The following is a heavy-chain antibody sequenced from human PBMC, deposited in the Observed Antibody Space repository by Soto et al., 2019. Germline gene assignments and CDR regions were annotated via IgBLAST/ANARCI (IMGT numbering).Heavy chain of an antibody. CDR1: GFTFSNYG. CDR3: AKVVRLRAVAEEGLDY. Sequence: QVQLVESGGGVVQPGRSLRLSCAASGFTFSNYGMHWVRQAPGHGLEWVAVISYDGFIEYYADSVKGRCTISRDNSKNTRYLQMNSLRPEDTAVYYCAKVVRLRAVAEEGLDYWGQGTLVTVSS. V-gene: IGHV3-30*18. CDR2: ISYDGFIE. J-gene: IGHJ4*02. D-gene: IGHD6-19*01.